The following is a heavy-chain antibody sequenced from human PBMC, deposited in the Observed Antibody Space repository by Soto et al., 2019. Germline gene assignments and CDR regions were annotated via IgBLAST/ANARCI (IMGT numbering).Heavy chain of an antibody. CDR1: GYTFTSYY. Sequence: ASVKVSCKASGYTFTSYYIHWVRQAPGQGLEWMGIINPSGGSTSYAQKFQGRVTMTRDTSTSTVYMELSSLRSEDTAVYYCARATLGSGSYYNVIGDYWGQGTLVTVSS. J-gene: IGHJ4*02. CDR3: ARATLGSGSYYNVIGDY. D-gene: IGHD3-10*01. V-gene: IGHV1-46*01. CDR2: INPSGGST.